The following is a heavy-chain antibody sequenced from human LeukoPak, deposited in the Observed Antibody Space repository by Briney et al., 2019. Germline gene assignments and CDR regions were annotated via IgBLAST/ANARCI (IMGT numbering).Heavy chain of an antibody. Sequence: SETLSLTCTVYGGSFSGYYWSWIRQPPGKGLEWIGEINHSGSTNYNPSLKSRVTISVDTSKNQFSLKLSSVTAADTAVYYCAREWGGDFDYWGQGTLVTVSS. CDR2: INHSGST. J-gene: IGHJ4*02. CDR3: AREWGGDFDY. V-gene: IGHV4-34*01. CDR1: GGSFSGYY. D-gene: IGHD1-26*01.